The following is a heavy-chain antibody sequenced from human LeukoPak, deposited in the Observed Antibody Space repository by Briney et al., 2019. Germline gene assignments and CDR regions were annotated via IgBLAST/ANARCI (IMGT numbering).Heavy chain of an antibody. D-gene: IGHD3-16*01. CDR3: ARVTQGDYYYYMDV. J-gene: IGHJ6*03. CDR1: GFTFSSYA. CDR2: ISYDGSNK. Sequence: GESLRLSCAASGFTFSSYAMHWVRQAPGKGLEWVAVISYDGSNKYYADSVKGRFTISRDNSKNTLYLQMNSLRAEDTAVYYCARVTQGDYYYYMDVWGKGTTVIVS. V-gene: IGHV3-30-3*01.